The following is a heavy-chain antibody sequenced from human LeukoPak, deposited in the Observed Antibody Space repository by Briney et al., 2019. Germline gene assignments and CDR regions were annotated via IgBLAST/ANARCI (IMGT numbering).Heavy chain of an antibody. V-gene: IGHV3-23*01. CDR1: GFNFRAYT. Sequence: GGSLRLSCAGYGFNFRAYTMNWVRQAPGQGLEWVSGIYGSGEGQTFYADSVRGRFTISRDDSRNLVFLHMDSLRVEDTALYYCAKDVKSDGVWDVDHWGRRTLVTVSS. J-gene: IGHJ4*02. D-gene: IGHD4-17*01. CDR3: AKDVKSDGVWDVDH. CDR2: IYGSGEGQT.